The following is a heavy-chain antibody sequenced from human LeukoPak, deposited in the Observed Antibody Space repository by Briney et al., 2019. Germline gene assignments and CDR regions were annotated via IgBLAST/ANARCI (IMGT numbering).Heavy chain of an antibody. V-gene: IGHV4-61*02. CDR2: IYTSGST. Sequence: SETLSLTCTVSGGSISSGSYYWSWIRQPAGKGLEWIGRIYTSGSTNYNPSLKSRVTISVDTSKNQFSLKLSSVTAADTAVYYCARSVGATILSGYYYYYYMDVWGKGTTVTISS. D-gene: IGHD1-26*01. CDR1: GGSISSGSYY. J-gene: IGHJ6*03. CDR3: ARSVGATILSGYYYYYYMDV.